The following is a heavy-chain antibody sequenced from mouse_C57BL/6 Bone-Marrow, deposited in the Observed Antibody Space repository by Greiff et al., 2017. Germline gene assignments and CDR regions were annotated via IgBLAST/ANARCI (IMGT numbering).Heavy chain of an antibody. J-gene: IGHJ3*01. CDR2: INPNSGST. CDR1: GYTFTSYW. CDR3: AIYDGNLCWFAY. D-gene: IGHD2-1*01. Sequence: QVQLQQPGAELVKPGASVKLSCKASGYTFTSYWMHWVKQRPGQGLEWIGMINPNSGSTNYNEKFKSKATLTVDKSSSTAYMQLSSLTSEDSAVYCCAIYDGNLCWFAYGGQGTLVTVSA. V-gene: IGHV1-64*01.